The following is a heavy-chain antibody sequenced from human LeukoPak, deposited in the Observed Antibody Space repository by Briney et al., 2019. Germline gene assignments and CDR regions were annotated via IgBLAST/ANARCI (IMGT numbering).Heavy chain of an antibody. Sequence: PLASVKVSCKASGGTFSSYAISWVRQAPGQGLEWMGRIIPIFGTANYAQKFQGRVTITTDESTSTAYMELSSLRSEDTAVYYCARGGGPLDYYDSSGYYPKDDAFDIWGQGTMVTVSS. D-gene: IGHD3-22*01. CDR3: ARGGGPLDYYDSSGYYPKDDAFDI. CDR2: IIPIFGTA. CDR1: GGTFSSYA. V-gene: IGHV1-69*05. J-gene: IGHJ3*02.